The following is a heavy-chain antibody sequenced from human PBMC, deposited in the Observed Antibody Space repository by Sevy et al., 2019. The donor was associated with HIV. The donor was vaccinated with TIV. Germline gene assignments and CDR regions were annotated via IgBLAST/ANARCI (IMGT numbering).Heavy chain of an antibody. V-gene: IGHV4-39*01. CDR2: IYYSGST. CDR1: GGSISSSSYY. J-gene: IGHJ3*02. CDR3: ARLAPYDAFDI. Sequence: SGTLSLTCTVSGGSISSSSYYWGWIRQPPGKGLEWIGSIYYSGSTYYNPSLKSRVTISVDTSKNQFSLKLSSVTAADTAVYYCARLAPYDAFDIWGQGTMVTVSS.